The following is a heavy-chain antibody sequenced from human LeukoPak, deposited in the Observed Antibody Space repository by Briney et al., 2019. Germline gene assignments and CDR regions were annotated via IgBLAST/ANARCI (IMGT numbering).Heavy chain of an antibody. CDR2: ISSSSSYI. J-gene: IGHJ5*02. Sequence: PGGSLRLSCAASGFTFSSYSMNWVRQAPGKGLEWVSSISSSSSYIYYADSVKGRFTISRDNAKNSLYLQMNSLRAEDTAVYYCARDIVVVPAAISWFDPWGQGTLVTVPS. D-gene: IGHD2-2*01. V-gene: IGHV3-21*01. CDR1: GFTFSSYS. CDR3: ARDIVVVPAAISWFDP.